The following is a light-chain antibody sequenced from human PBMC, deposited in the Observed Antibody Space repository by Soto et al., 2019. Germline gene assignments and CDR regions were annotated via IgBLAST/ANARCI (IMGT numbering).Light chain of an antibody. CDR2: KAS. CDR3: QQYNIYSWT. J-gene: IGKJ1*01. V-gene: IGKV1-5*03. Sequence: DIQMTQSPSTLSASVGDRVTITCRASQSISSWLAWYQQKPWKAPKLLIYKASSLESGVPSRFSGSGSGTEFTLTISSLQPDDFATYYCQQYNIYSWTVGQGTKVEIK. CDR1: QSISSW.